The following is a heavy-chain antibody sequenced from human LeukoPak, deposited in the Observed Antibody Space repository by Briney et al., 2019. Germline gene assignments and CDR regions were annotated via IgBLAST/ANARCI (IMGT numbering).Heavy chain of an antibody. V-gene: IGHV2-5*02. CDR1: GFSLSTSGVG. CDR3: AHTRYEDTAIGYFDY. J-gene: IGHJ4*02. Sequence: SGPTLVKLTQTLTLTCTFSGFSLSTSGVGVGWIRQPPGKALEWLALIYWDDDKRYSPSLKSRLTITKDTSKNQVVLTMTNMDPVDTATYYCAHTRYEDTAIGYFDYWGQGTLVTVSS. CDR2: IYWDDDK. D-gene: IGHD5-18*01.